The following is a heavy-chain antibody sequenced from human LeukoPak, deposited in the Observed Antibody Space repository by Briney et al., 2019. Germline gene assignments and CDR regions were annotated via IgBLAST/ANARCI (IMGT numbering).Heavy chain of an antibody. CDR3: ARLGYCSSTSCYVRYYYYYGMDV. D-gene: IGHD2-2*01. CDR2: INPNSGGT. CDR1: GYTFTGYY. V-gene: IGHV1-2*02. J-gene: IGHJ6*02. Sequence: ASVKVSCKASGYTFTGYYMHWVRQAPGQGLEWMGWINPNSGGTNYAQKFQGRVTMTRDTSISTTYMELSSLRSEDTAVYYCARLGYCSSTSCYVRYYYYYGMDVWGQGTTVTVSS.